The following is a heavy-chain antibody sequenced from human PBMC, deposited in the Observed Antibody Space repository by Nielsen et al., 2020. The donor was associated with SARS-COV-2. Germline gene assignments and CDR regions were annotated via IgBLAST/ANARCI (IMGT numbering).Heavy chain of an antibody. CDR2: INPNSGGT. CDR3: ARVNWGSWYFDY. Sequence: GESLKISCAASGFTFSSYAMHWVRQAPGQGLEWMGWINPNSGGTNYAQKFQGRVTMTRDTSISTAYMELSRLRSDDTAVYYCARVNWGSWYFDYWGQGTLVTVSS. V-gene: IGHV1-2*02. D-gene: IGHD7-27*01. J-gene: IGHJ4*02. CDR1: GFTFSSYA.